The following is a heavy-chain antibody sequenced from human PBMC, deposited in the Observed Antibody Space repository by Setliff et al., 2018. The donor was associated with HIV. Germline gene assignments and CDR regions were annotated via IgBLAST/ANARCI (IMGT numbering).Heavy chain of an antibody. Sequence: ASVKVSCKASGYTFTSYGISWVRQAPGQGLEWMGWISAYNGNTNYAQKLQGRVTMTTDPSTSTAYMELRSLRSDDTAVYYCARGRLIQLWLRSEPTDYFDYWGQGTLVTSPQ. J-gene: IGHJ4*02. CDR3: ARGRLIQLWLRSEPTDYFDY. V-gene: IGHV1-18*01. D-gene: IGHD5-18*01. CDR1: GYTFTSYG. CDR2: ISAYNGNT.